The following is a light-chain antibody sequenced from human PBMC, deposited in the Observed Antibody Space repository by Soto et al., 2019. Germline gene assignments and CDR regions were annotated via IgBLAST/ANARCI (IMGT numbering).Light chain of an antibody. Sequence: DIQMTQFPSSLSASVGDRVTITCRSSQTIRVYLNWYQHRPGKAPTVLIYGATKLQSGVSPRFSASVSGTEYTLTINNLQPEDIATYFCQQSYNSAWTVGQGTRV. J-gene: IGKJ1*01. CDR2: GAT. CDR3: QQSYNSAWT. CDR1: QTIRVY. V-gene: IGKV1-39*01.